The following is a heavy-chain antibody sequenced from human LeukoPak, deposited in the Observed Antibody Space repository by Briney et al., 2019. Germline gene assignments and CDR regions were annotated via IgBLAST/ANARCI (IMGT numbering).Heavy chain of an antibody. CDR1: GFTFSSYG. CDR2: IWYDGSNK. J-gene: IGHJ4*02. Sequence: PGGSLRLSCAASGFTFSSYGMHWVRQAPGKGLEWVALIWYDGSNKYYADSVKGRFTISRDNSKNTLYLQMNSLRAEDTAVYYCARSDSGSYYDTLMDYWGQGTLVTVSS. D-gene: IGHD1-26*01. V-gene: IGHV3-33*01. CDR3: ARSDSGSYYDTLMDY.